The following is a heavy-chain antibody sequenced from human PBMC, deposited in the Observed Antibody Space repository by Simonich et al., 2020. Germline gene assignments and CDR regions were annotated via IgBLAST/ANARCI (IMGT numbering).Heavy chain of an antibody. J-gene: IGHJ6*03. V-gene: IGHV1-2*02. CDR3: ARDRAARYYYYYYMDV. CDR2: VNPNSGGT. CDR1: GSTFTGYY. Sequence: QVQLVQSGAEVKKPGASVKVSCKASGSTFTGYYMHWVRQAPGQGLEGMGWVNPNSGGTNYAQKFQGRGTMTRDTSISTAYMELSRLRSDDTAVYYCARDRAARYYYYYYMDVWGKGTTVTVSS. D-gene: IGHD6-6*01.